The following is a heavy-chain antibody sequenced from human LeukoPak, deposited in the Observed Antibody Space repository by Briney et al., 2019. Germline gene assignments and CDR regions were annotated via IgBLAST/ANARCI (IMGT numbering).Heavy chain of an antibody. CDR1: GGSVSSGSYY. J-gene: IGHJ4*02. D-gene: IGHD6-13*01. CDR3: ARDRVAAASLDY. CDR2: IYYSGST. Sequence: SETLSLTCTVSGGSVSSGSYYWSWIRQPPGKGLEWIGYIYYSGSTNYNPSLKSRGTISVDTSKNQFSLKLSSVTAADTAVYYCARDRVAAASLDYWGQGTLVTVSS. V-gene: IGHV4-61*01.